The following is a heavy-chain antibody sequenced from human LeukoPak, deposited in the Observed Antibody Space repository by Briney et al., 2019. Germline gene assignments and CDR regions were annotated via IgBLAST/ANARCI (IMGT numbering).Heavy chain of an antibody. Sequence: GGSMRLSCAASGFTFSTYSMNWVRQAPGKGLEWVSSATSTSNYIYYADSVEGRLTISRDNAKHSPYLQMNSLRAEDRAVYYWARAIRRDRYCSSTSCYYYYMDVWGIGTTVTVSS. V-gene: IGHV3-21*01. CDR1: GFTFSTYS. CDR3: ARAIRRDRYCSSTSCYYYYMDV. CDR2: ATSTSNYI. J-gene: IGHJ6*03. D-gene: IGHD2-2*01.